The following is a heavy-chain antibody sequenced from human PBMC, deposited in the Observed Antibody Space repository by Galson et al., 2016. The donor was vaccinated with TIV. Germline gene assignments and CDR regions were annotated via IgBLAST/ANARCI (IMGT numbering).Heavy chain of an antibody. CDR2: ISAYTGNTQ. CDR3: ATELCTNGVCDELDY. V-gene: IGHV1-18*01. Sequence: SVKVSCKASGYTFSNFAISWVRQASGQGPEWMGWISAYTGNTQYCADSVKGRFTVSRDNSKNTVYLQMNSLRVEDTAVYYCATELCTNGVCDELDYWGQGTLVTVSS. CDR1: GYTFSNFA. D-gene: IGHD2-8*01. J-gene: IGHJ4*02.